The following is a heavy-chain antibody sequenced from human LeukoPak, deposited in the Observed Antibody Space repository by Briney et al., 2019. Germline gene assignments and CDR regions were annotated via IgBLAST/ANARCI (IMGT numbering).Heavy chain of an antibody. CDR2: ISGSGGST. CDR1: GFTFSSYA. V-gene: IGHV3-23*01. D-gene: IGHD3-9*01. Sequence: GGSLRLSCAASGFTFSSYAMSWVRQAPGKGLEWVSAISGSGGSTYYADPVKGRFTISRDNSKNTLYLQMNSLRAEDTAVYYCAKPSTLDILTEYYFDYWGQGTLVTVSS. J-gene: IGHJ4*02. CDR3: AKPSTLDILTEYYFDY.